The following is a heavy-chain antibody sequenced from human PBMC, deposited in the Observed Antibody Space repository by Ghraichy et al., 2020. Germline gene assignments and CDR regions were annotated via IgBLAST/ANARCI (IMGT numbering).Heavy chain of an antibody. CDR3: ARGFDRSGDAFDI. J-gene: IGHJ3*02. CDR2: IYYSGST. Sequence: SETLSLTCTVSGGSISSYYWSWIRQPPGKGLEWIGYIYYSGSTNYNPSLKSRVTISVDTSKNQFSLKLSSVTAADTAVYYCARGFDRSGDAFDIWGQGTMVTVSS. CDR1: GGSISSYY. D-gene: IGHD1-26*01. V-gene: IGHV4-59*01.